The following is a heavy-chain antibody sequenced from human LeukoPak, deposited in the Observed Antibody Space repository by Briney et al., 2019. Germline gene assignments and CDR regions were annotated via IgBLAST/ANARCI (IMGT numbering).Heavy chain of an antibody. J-gene: IGHJ4*02. D-gene: IGHD4-23*01. V-gene: IGHV3-30*02. CDR3: ARRAGGYSHPYDY. CDR2: IRYDGSNE. CDR1: GFTFSSYG. Sequence: GSLRLSCAASGFTFSSYGMHWVRQAPGKGLEWVSFIRYDGSNEYYADSVRGRFTISRHNSKNTLYLQMNSLRAEDTAVYYCARRAGGYSHPYDYWGQGILVTVSS.